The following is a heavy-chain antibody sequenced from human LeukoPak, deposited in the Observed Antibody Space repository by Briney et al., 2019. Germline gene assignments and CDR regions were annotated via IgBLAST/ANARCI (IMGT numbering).Heavy chain of an antibody. V-gene: IGHV3-53*01. CDR2: IYSGGST. D-gene: IGHD5-18*01. J-gene: IGHJ4*02. Sequence: PGGSLRLSCAASGFTDSSNYMSWVRQAPGKGLEWVSVIYSGGSTYYADSVKGRFTISRDNSKNTLYLQMNSLRAEDTAVYYCARGAIGYSYGSRFNYWGQGTLVTVSS. CDR3: ARGAIGYSYGSRFNY. CDR1: GFTDSSNY.